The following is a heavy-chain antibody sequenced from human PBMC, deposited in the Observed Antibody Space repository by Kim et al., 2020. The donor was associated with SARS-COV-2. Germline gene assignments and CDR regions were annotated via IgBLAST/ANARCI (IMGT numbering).Heavy chain of an antibody. Sequence: SETLSLTCTVSGGSISGFYWTWIRQPPGKGLEWIGYVFHSGTTTYNPSLKSRVLISLDTSTNQFSLNVNSVTAADTAVYYCARDHPNYSTSWPYYGMDVWGQGTTVTVSS. CDR3: ARDHPNYSTSWPYYGMDV. V-gene: IGHV4-59*01. CDR2: VFHSGTT. D-gene: IGHD5-18*01. CDR1: GGSISGFY. J-gene: IGHJ6*02.